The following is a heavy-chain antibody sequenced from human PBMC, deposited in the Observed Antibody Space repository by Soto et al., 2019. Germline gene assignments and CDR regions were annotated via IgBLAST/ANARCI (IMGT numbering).Heavy chain of an antibody. CDR2: IIPIFGTA. Sequence: SVKVSCKASGGTFSSYSISWVRQAPGQGLEWMGGIIPIFGTANYAQKFQGRVTITADESTSTAYMELSSLRSEDTAVYYCARATRSYCSGGSCYQGDYWGQGTLVTVSS. J-gene: IGHJ4*02. CDR3: ARATRSYCSGGSCYQGDY. D-gene: IGHD2-15*01. CDR1: GGTFSSYS. V-gene: IGHV1-69*13.